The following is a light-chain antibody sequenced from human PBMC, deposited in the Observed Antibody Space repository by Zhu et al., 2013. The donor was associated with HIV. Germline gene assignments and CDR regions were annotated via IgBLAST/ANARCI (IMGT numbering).Light chain of an antibody. J-gene: IGLJ1*01. CDR3: SSYTSSSTYV. Sequence: QSALTQPASLSGSPGQSLAISCTGTSSDVGGYNYVSWYQQYPGKAPKLILYEVSSRPSGVSNRFSGSKSGNTASLTISGLQAEDEADYYCSSYTSSSTYVFGTGTNVTVL. CDR2: EVS. CDR1: SSDVGGYNY. V-gene: IGLV2-14*01.